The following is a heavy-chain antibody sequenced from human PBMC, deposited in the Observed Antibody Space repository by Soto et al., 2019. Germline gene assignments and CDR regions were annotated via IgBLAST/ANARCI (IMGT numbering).Heavy chain of an antibody. CDR2: LSWSSSSI. CDR1: GFTFDDYA. CDR3: ARAGGPENYFDY. V-gene: IGHV3-9*01. J-gene: IGHJ4*02. Sequence: GGSLRLSCAASGFTFDDYAMHWVRLTPGKGLEWVSGLSWSSSSIAYADSVKGRFTISRDNAKNSLHLQLNSLRPEDTAFYYCARAGGPENYFDYWGQGTLVTVSS.